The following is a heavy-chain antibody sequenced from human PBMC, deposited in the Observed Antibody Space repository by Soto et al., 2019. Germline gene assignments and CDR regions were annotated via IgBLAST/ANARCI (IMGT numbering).Heavy chain of an antibody. V-gene: IGHV1-69*02. CDR3: ASPDTATSHYYYGMDV. D-gene: IGHD5-18*01. J-gene: IGHJ6*02. CDR2: IIPILGIA. Sequence: QVQLVQSGAEVKKPGSSVKVSCKASGGTFSSYTISWVRQAPGQGLEWMGRIIPILGIANYAQKFQGRVTITADKSTSTAYMGLSSLRSEATAVYYCASPDTATSHYYYGMDVWGRGTTVTVSS. CDR1: GGTFSSYT.